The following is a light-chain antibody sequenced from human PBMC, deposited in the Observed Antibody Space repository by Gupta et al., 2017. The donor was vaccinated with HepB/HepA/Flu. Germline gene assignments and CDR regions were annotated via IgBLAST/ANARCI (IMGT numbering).Light chain of an antibody. V-gene: IGKV3-20*01. CDR2: GAS. Sequence: EIVLTQSPATLSLSPGERATLSCSASQSVGSSYLAWYQQKPGQAPRLLIYGASSRATGIPDRFSGSGSGTDFTLTISRLEPEDFAVYYCQQYGSSPGWTFGQGTKVEIK. CDR1: QSVGSSY. CDR3: QQYGSSPGWT. J-gene: IGKJ1*01.